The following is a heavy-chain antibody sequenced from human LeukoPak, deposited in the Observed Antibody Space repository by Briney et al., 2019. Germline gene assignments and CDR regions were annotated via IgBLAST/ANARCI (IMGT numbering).Heavy chain of an antibody. J-gene: IGHJ4*02. CDR2: ISSSSSYI. D-gene: IGHD3-10*01. CDR3: ARDKRYGSGSLDY. CDR1: GFTFSSYA. Sequence: KPGGSLRLSCAASGFTFSSYAMSWVRQAPGKGLEWVSSISSSSSYIYYADSVKGRFTISRDNAKNSLYLQMNSLRAEDTAVYYCARDKRYGSGSLDYWGQGTLVTVSS. V-gene: IGHV3-21*01.